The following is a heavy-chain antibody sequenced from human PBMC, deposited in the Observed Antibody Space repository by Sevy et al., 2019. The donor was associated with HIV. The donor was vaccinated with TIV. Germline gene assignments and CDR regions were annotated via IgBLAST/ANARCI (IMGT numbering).Heavy chain of an antibody. CDR3: ARGHDFWSGYSTYYYYGMDV. CDR1: GFTFSSYG. J-gene: IGHJ6*02. Sequence: GGSLRLSCAASGFTFSSYGMHWVRQAPGKGLEWVAVIWYDGSNKYYADSVKGRFTISRDNSKNTLYLQMNSLRAEETAVYYCARGHDFWSGYSTYYYYGMDVWGQGTTVTVSS. V-gene: IGHV3-33*01. CDR2: IWYDGSNK. D-gene: IGHD3-3*01.